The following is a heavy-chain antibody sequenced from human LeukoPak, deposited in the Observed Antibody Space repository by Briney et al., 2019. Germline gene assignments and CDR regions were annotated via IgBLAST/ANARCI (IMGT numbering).Heavy chain of an antibody. J-gene: IGHJ4*02. Sequence: PGGSLRLSCAPAGSTSADYAMHWVRQAPGKGLEWVSAISGSGGSTYYADSVKGRFTTSRDNSKNTLYLQMNSLRAEDTAVYYCAKDIVVVPAAPGGGFDYWGEGTLVTVSS. CDR1: GSTSADYA. D-gene: IGHD2-2*01. CDR3: AKDIVVVPAAPGGGFDY. CDR2: ISGSGGST. V-gene: IGHV3-23*01.